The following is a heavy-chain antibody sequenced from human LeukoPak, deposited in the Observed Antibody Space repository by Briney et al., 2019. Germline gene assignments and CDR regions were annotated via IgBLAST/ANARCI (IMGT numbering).Heavy chain of an antibody. Sequence: PSETLSLTCTVSGDSISSSSYYWGWIRQPPGTGLEWIGSIYFGGSTYYDPSLKSRLTISVDTSKNHFSLRLSSVTAAYTAEYYCTGGSGYYDAFDIWGQGTMVTVSS. V-gene: IGHV4-39*02. J-gene: IGHJ3*02. D-gene: IGHD3-22*01. CDR2: IYFGGST. CDR1: GDSISSSSYY. CDR3: TGGSGYYDAFDI.